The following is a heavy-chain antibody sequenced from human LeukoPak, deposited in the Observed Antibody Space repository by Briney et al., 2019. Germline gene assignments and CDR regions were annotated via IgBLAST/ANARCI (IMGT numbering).Heavy chain of an antibody. CDR2: INPNSGGT. CDR1: RYTFAGYS. V-gene: IGHV1-2*02. Sequence: ASVKVSCKASRYTFAGYSMHWVRQAPGQGLEWMGWINPNSGGTNYAQKFQGRVTMTGDTSISTAYMELSRRTSDDTAVYYCARGRGSYSLDYWGQGTLVTVSS. J-gene: IGHJ4*02. D-gene: IGHD1-26*01. CDR3: ARGRGSYSLDY.